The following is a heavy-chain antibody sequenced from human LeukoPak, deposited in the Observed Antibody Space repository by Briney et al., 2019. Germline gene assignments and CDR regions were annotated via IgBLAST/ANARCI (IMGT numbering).Heavy chain of an antibody. V-gene: IGHV3-30*03. CDR3: ARDMAFCSGATSYRFDY. CDR2: ISFDGSNK. Sequence: GGSLRLSCAASGFTFSSYAMSWVRQAPGKGLEWVAVISFDGSNKHYAGSVKGRFTISRDNSKNTLFLQMNSLRDEGAAVYYCARDMAFCSGATSYRFDYWGQGTLVTVSS. CDR1: GFTFSSYA. D-gene: IGHD2-15*01. J-gene: IGHJ4*02.